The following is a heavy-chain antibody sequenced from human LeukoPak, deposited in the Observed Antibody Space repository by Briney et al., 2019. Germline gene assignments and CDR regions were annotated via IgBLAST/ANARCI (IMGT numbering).Heavy chain of an antibody. CDR3: ARPLASTGPHYFDY. Sequence: GGSLRLSCAASGFTFSSYTMNWVRQAPGKGLEWVSYISSSSSPIYYADSVKGRFTISRDNAKNSLYLQMNSLRADDTAVYYCARPLASTGPHYFDYWGQGTLVTVSS. D-gene: IGHD3-3*02. J-gene: IGHJ4*02. CDR2: ISSSSSPI. CDR1: GFTFSSYT. V-gene: IGHV3-48*01.